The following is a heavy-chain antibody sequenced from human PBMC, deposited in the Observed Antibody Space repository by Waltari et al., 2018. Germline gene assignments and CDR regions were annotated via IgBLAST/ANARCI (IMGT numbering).Heavy chain of an antibody. D-gene: IGHD2-15*01. CDR1: GLTFRSYW. Sequence: EVQLVESGGGSVQPGGSLRLSCVASGLTFRSYWMHWVRQAPGKGLVWVSGITSEGSRTRYADSVKGRFTISRDNAKNTLFLQMSGLRDEGAAVYYCATHRPGGLGMDVWGQGTTVTVSS. CDR2: ITSEGSRT. V-gene: IGHV3-74*01. CDR3: ATHRPGGLGMDV. J-gene: IGHJ6*02.